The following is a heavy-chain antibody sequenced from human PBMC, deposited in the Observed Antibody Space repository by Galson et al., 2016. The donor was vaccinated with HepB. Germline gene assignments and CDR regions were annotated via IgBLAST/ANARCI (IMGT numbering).Heavy chain of an antibody. D-gene: IGHD5/OR15-5a*01. CDR3: AKALTVPGILNVYALDV. J-gene: IGHJ6*02. V-gene: IGHV3-66*01. CDR1: GFIVSGTY. CDR2: IYPAGDT. Sequence: SLRLSCAASGFIVSGTYMSWVRQGPGKRLERVAIIYPAGDTYYAESVKERFTISRDSDSNMLFLHMTRLRPGDTGVYYCAKALTVPGILNVYALDVWGQGTTATVSS.